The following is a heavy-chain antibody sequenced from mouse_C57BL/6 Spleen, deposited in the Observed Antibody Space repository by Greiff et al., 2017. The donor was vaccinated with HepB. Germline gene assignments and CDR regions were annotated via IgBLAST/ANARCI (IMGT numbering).Heavy chain of an antibody. CDR2: IRSKSSNTAT. D-gene: IGHD2-5*01. CDR3: VRTSYSNYLAY. J-gene: IGHJ3*01. CDR1: GFTFNTYA. V-gene: IGHV10-3*01. Sequence: EVQLVESGGGLVQPKGSLKLSCAASGFTFNTYAMHWVRQSPGKGLEWVARIRSKSSNTATYYADSVIDRFTISRDDAQSMLYLQMNNLKTEDTAMYYCVRTSYSNYLAYWGQGTLVTVSA.